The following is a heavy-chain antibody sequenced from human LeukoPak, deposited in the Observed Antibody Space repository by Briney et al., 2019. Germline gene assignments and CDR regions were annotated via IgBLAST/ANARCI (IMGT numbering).Heavy chain of an antibody. J-gene: IGHJ4*02. CDR3: AKAQPTLIPRSFDC. V-gene: IGHV3-30*18. D-gene: IGHD2-21*01. CDR2: ISSDGKTE. CDR1: GFTFSSYG. Sequence: RPGGSLRLSCVASGFTFSSYGMHWVRQAPGKGLEWVAVISSDGKTEIYADSVRGRFTISRDNSKGTHYLQMNSLRSEDTAVYYCAKAQPTLIPRSFDCWGQGALVTVSS.